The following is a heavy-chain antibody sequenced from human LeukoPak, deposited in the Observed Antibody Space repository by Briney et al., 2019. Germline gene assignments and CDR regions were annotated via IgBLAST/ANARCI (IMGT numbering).Heavy chain of an antibody. Sequence: SETLSLTCAVYGGSFSSYYWSWIRQPPGKGLEWIGEINHSGSTNYNPSLKSRVAVSVDTSKNQFSLKLSSVTAADTAVYYCARILYAMVRPLGYYYYYYMDVWGRGTTVTVSS. CDR1: GGSFSSYY. J-gene: IGHJ6*03. CDR3: ARILYAMVRPLGYYYYYYMDV. CDR2: INHSGST. V-gene: IGHV4-34*01. D-gene: IGHD3-10*01.